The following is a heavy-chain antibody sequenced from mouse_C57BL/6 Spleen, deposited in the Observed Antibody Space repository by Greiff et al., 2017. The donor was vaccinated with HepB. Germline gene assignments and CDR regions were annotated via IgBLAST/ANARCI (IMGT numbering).Heavy chain of an antibody. CDR3: AKSLDSSGHYYAMDY. V-gene: IGHV2-4*01. CDR2: IWSGGST. CDR1: GFSFTSYG. J-gene: IGHJ4*01. D-gene: IGHD3-2*02. Sequence: QVQLQQSGPGLVQPSQSLSITCTVSGFSFTSYGIHWVRQPPGKGLEWLGVIWSGGSTDYNAAFISRLSISKDNSKSQVFFKMNSLQADDTAIYYCAKSLDSSGHYYAMDYWGQGTSVTVSS.